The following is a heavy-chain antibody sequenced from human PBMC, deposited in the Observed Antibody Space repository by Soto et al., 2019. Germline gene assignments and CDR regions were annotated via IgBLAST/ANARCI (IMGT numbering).Heavy chain of an antibody. Sequence: ASVKVSCKASGYTFTGYYMHWVRQAPGQGLEWRGWINPNSGGTNYAQKFQGWVTMTRDTSISTAYMELSRLRSDDTAVYYCARDVAAAGQYYYYYYGMDVWGQGTTVTVSS. CDR3: ARDVAAAGQYYYYYYGMDV. CDR2: INPNSGGT. V-gene: IGHV1-2*04. J-gene: IGHJ6*02. CDR1: GYTFTGYY. D-gene: IGHD6-13*01.